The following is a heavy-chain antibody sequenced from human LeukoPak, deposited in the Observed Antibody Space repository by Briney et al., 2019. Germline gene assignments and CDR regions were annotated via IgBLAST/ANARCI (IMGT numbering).Heavy chain of an antibody. J-gene: IGHJ4*02. D-gene: IGHD3-16*01. Sequence: GESLKISCKGSGYSFTSYWIGWVRQMPGKGLEWMGIIYPGDSDTRYSPSFQGQVTISADKSISTAYLQWSSLKASDTAMYYCARADDMITFGGAPYFDYWGQGTLVTVSS. V-gene: IGHV5-51*01. CDR3: ARADDMITFGGAPYFDY. CDR1: GYSFTSYW. CDR2: IYPGDSDT.